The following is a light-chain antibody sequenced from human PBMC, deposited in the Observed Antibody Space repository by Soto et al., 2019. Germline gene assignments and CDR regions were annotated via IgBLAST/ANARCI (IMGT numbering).Light chain of an antibody. CDR2: AAS. J-gene: IGKJ1*01. CDR3: LQYYNFSWT. CDR1: QDIRNT. V-gene: IGKV1-6*01. Sequence: IQMTPSPSSLSASVAESVAISFWRSQDIRNTLAWDHQKPGEAPKLLIFAASNLQSGVPSRFSGSGSVTDFTLAITGLQPEDFATYYCLQYYNFSWTFGQGTKVDIK.